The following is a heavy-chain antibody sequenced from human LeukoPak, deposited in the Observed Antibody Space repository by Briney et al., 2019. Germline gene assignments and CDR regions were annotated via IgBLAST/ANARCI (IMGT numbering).Heavy chain of an antibody. Sequence: GGSLRLSCAASGFIFSSYSMNWVRQAPGKGLEWVSSISNNSSYTYYADSVKGRFTISRDNAKNSLYLQMNSLRAEDTAVYYCARDNYDSGTPYYFDYWGQGTLVTVSS. CDR1: GFIFSSYS. V-gene: IGHV3-21*01. D-gene: IGHD3-22*01. CDR2: ISNNSSYT. CDR3: ARDNYDSGTPYYFDY. J-gene: IGHJ4*02.